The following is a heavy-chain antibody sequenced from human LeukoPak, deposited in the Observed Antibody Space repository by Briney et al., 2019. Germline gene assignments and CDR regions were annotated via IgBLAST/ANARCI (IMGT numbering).Heavy chain of an antibody. J-gene: IGHJ4*02. CDR2: IWYDGSNK. V-gene: IGHV3-33*01. Sequence: GGSLRLSCAASGFTLSSYGMHWVRQAPGKGLEWVAVIWYDGSNKYYADSVKGRFTISRDNSKNTLYLQMNSLRAEDTAVYYCARLGYGGSGWYFDYWGQGALVTVSS. D-gene: IGHD6-19*01. CDR1: GFTLSSYG. CDR3: ARLGYGGSGWYFDY.